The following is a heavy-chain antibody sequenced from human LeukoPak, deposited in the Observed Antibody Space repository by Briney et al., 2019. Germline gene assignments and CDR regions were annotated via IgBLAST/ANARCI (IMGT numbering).Heavy chain of an antibody. J-gene: IGHJ5*02. D-gene: IGHD3-22*01. CDR3: ASTNQDYYDASGYPDRFDP. V-gene: IGHV4-39*01. CDR2: IYYSDSA. Sequence: SETLSLTCTVSGGSISSSIYYWGWIRQPPGKGLEWIGSIYYSDSAYYNPSLKSRVTISVDSSKNQFSLKLSSVTAADTAVYHCASTNQDYYDASGYPDRFDPRGQGTLVTVSS. CDR1: GGSISSSIYY.